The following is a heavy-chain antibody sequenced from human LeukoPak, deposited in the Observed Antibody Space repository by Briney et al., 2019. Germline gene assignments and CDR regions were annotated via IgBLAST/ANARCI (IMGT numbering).Heavy chain of an antibody. CDR2: ISSSSSYI. J-gene: IGHJ4*02. CDR1: GFTFSSYS. CDR3: ANSLYGSTHTSGY. D-gene: IGHD3-22*01. Sequence: GGSRRLSCAASGFTFSSYSMNWVRQAPGRGLGWVSSISSSSSYIYYADSLKGRFTISRDNAKNSLYLQMSSLRAEDTAVYYCANSLYGSTHTSGYWGQGTLVTVSS. V-gene: IGHV3-21*01.